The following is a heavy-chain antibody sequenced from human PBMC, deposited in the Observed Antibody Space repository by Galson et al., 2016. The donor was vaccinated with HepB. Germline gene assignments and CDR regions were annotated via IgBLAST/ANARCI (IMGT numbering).Heavy chain of an antibody. D-gene: IGHD3-3*01. V-gene: IGHV3-48*01. Sequence: SLRLSCAASGFTFSSYSMNWVRQAPGKGLEWVSYISSSSSTIYYADSVKGRFTISRGNAKNSLYLQMNSLRAEDTAVYYCAREGAIFGVVTNWFDPWGQGTLVTVSS. CDR3: AREGAIFGVVTNWFDP. CDR1: GFTFSSYS. J-gene: IGHJ5*02. CDR2: ISSSSSTI.